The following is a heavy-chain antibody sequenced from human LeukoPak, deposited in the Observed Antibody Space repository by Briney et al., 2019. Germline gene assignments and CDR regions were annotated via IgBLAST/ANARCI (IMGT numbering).Heavy chain of an antibody. J-gene: IGHJ4*02. Sequence: GGSPRLSCAVSGFTFSTYAMSWVRQAPGKGLEWVSAISGSGGTTYYADSVKGRFTISRDNSKNTLYLQMNSLRAEGTAVYYCTDGKPGSTVVSFFDYWGQGTLVTVSS. CDR2: ISGSGGTT. D-gene: IGHD1-14*01. V-gene: IGHV3-23*01. CDR1: GFTFSTYA. CDR3: TDGKPGSTVVSFFDY.